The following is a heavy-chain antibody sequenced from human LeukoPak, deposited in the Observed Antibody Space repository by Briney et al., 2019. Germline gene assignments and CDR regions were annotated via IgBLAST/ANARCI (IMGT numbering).Heavy chain of an antibody. CDR2: ISWDGGST. D-gene: IGHD4-17*01. J-gene: IGHJ4*02. CDR3: VRAVDYGDAFDY. Sequence: GGSLRLSCAASGFTFDDYAMHWVRQAPGKGLEWVSLISWDGGSTYYADSVKGRFTISRDNAKNSLYLQMNSLRAEDTAVYYCVRAVDYGDAFDYWGQGTLVTVSS. V-gene: IGHV3-43D*03. CDR1: GFTFDDYA.